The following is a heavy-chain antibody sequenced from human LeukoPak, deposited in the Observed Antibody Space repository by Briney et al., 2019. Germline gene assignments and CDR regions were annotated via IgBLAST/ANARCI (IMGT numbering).Heavy chain of an antibody. V-gene: IGHV3-23*01. CDR2: ISGSGGST. CDR1: GFTFSSYA. Sequence: GGSLRLSCAASGFTFSSYAMSWVRQAPEKGLEWVSAISGSGGSTYYADSVKGRFTISRDNSKNTLYLQMNSLRAEDTAVYYCAKSVAVATSGGYWGQGTLVTVSS. CDR3: AKSVAVATSGGY. J-gene: IGHJ4*02. D-gene: IGHD6-19*01.